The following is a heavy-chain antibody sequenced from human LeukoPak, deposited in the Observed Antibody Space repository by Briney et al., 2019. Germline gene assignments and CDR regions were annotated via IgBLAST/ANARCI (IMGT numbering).Heavy chain of an antibody. Sequence: ASVKVSCKASGYTFTSYGISWVRQAPGQGLEWMGWISAYNGNTNYAQKLQGRVTMTIDTSTSTAYMELRSLRSDDTAVYYCARATIVVVPAALGYWGQGTLVTVSS. J-gene: IGHJ4*02. CDR3: ARATIVVVPAALGY. CDR1: GYTFTSYG. CDR2: ISAYNGNT. V-gene: IGHV1-18*01. D-gene: IGHD2-2*01.